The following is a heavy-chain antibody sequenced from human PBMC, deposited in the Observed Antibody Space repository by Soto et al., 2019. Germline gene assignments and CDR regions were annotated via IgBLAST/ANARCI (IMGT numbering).Heavy chain of an antibody. D-gene: IGHD2-15*01. V-gene: IGHV1-69*01. CDR3: ARDPGGGCYTGPYYYYYYIDV. J-gene: IGHJ6*03. CDR1: GGTFSSYA. CDR2: IIPIFGTA. Sequence: QVQLVQSGAEVKKPGSSVKVSCKASGGTFSSYAISWVRQAPGQGLEWMGGIIPIFGTANYAQKFQGRVTITADESTSTAYMELSSRRSEDAAVYYCARDPGGGCYTGPYYYYYYIDVWGKGTTVTVSS.